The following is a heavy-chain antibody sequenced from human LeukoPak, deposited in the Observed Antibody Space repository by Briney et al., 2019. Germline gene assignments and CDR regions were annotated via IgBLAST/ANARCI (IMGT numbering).Heavy chain of an antibody. J-gene: IGHJ6*02. CDR2: IIPIFGIA. V-gene: IGHV1-69*04. CDR3: ARWSYSSGSDYCYYGMDV. D-gene: IGHD6-19*01. CDR1: GGTFSSYA. Sequence: SVKVSCKASGGTFSSYAISWVRQAPGQELEWMGRIIPIFGIANYAQKFQGRVTITADKSTSTAYMEPSSLRSEDTAVYYWARWSYSSGSDYCYYGMDVWGQGTTVTVPS.